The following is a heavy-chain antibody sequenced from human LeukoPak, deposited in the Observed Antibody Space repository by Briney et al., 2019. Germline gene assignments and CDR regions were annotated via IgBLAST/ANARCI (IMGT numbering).Heavy chain of an antibody. CDR2: IYTSGST. D-gene: IGHD1-26*01. CDR1: GGSISSGSYY. Sequence: KPSETLSLTCTVSGGSISSGSYYWSWIRQPAGKGLEWIGRIYTSGSTNYNPSLKSRVTISVDTSKNQFSPKLSSVTAADTAVYYCATYSGSYDAFDYWGQGTLVTVSS. V-gene: IGHV4-61*02. J-gene: IGHJ4*02. CDR3: ATYSGSYDAFDY.